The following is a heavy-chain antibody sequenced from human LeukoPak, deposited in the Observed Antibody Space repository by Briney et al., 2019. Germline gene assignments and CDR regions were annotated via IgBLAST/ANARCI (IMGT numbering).Heavy chain of an antibody. J-gene: IGHJ4*02. V-gene: IGHV1-69*04. Sequence: GASVKVSCKASGGTFSSYAISWVRQAPGQGLEWMGRIIPILGIANYAQKFQGRVTITADESTSTAYMELSSLRSEDTAVYYCAREGAVTRDFDYWGQGTLVTVSS. CDR3: AREGAVTRDFDY. CDR1: GGTFSSYA. D-gene: IGHD4-17*01. CDR2: IIPILGIA.